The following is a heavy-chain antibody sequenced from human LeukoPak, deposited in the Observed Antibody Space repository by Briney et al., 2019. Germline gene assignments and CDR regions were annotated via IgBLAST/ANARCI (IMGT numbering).Heavy chain of an antibody. D-gene: IGHD3-10*01. Sequence: ASVKVSCKASGGAFISYTISWVRQAPGQGLEWMGRINPNSGGTNYAQKFQGRVTMTRDTSISTAYMELSRLRSDDTAVYYCARGAPTYYYGSGSYYNSWFDPWGQGTLVTVSS. CDR3: ARGAPTYYYGSGSYYNSWFDP. CDR1: GGAFISYT. J-gene: IGHJ5*02. CDR2: INPNSGGT. V-gene: IGHV1-2*06.